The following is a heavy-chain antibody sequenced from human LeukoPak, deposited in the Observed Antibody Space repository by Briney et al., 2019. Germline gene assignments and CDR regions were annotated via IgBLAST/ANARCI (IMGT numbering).Heavy chain of an antibody. Sequence: SETLSLTCAVYGGSFSGYYWSWIRQPPGKGLEWIGEINHSGSTNYNPSLKSRVTISVDTSKNQFSLKLSFVTAADTAVYYCARGIAYYGSGSYLYYWGQGTLVTVSS. V-gene: IGHV4-34*01. CDR3: ARGIAYYGSGSYLYY. CDR1: GGSFSGYY. CDR2: INHSGST. J-gene: IGHJ4*02. D-gene: IGHD3-10*01.